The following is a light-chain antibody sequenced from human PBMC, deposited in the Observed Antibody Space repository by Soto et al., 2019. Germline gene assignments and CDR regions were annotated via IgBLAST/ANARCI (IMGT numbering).Light chain of an antibody. J-gene: IGLJ2*01. Sequence: QAVVTQPPSASGTPGQRVTISCSGSSSNIGSDTVNWYQHFPGTAPKLLIYNNDQRPSGVPDRFSGSKSGTSASLGISGLQSEDEADYYCAAWDDSLNGVVFGGGTKVTVL. CDR3: AAWDDSLNGVV. CDR1: SSNIGSDT. V-gene: IGLV1-44*01. CDR2: NND.